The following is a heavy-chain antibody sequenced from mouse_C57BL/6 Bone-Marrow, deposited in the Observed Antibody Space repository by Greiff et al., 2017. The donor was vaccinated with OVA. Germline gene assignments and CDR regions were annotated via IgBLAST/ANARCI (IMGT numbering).Heavy chain of an antibody. D-gene: IGHD1-1*01. CDR2: INPSSGYT. V-gene: IGHV1-4*01. CDR3: ARYYYDSSYAY. J-gene: IGHJ3*01. Sequence: QVQLQQSGAELARPGASVKMSCKASGYTFTSYTMHWVKQRPGQGLEWIGYINPSSGYTKYNQKFKDKATLTADKSSSTAYMQLSSLTSEDSAVYYCARYYYDSSYAYWGRGKLVTVTA. CDR1: GYTFTSYT.